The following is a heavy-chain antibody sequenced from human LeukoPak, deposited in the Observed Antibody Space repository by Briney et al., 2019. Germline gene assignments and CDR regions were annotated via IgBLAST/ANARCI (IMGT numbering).Heavy chain of an antibody. J-gene: IGHJ6*04. V-gene: IGHV5-51*01. Sequence: GESLKISCKGSGYRFIDYWIGWVRQMPGKGLEWMGIVYPGDSGTRYSPSFQGQVTISVDKSISAAYLQWSRLKASDTAIYYCARRGWYNYNYYGMDVWGKGTTVTVSS. D-gene: IGHD1-1*01. CDR3: ARRGWYNYNYYGMDV. CDR1: GYRFIDYW. CDR2: VYPGDSGT.